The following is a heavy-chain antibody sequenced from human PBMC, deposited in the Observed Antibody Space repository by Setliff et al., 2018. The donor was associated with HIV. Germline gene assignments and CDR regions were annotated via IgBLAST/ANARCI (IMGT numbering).Heavy chain of an antibody. CDR2: IYYNGNT. V-gene: IGHV4-31*03. CDR3: ARDLRGARWYFDY. CDR1: GGPISSGGYY. J-gene: IGHJ4*02. D-gene: IGHD3-10*01. Sequence: LSLTCTVPGGPISSGGYYWSWIRQHPGRGLEWFGYIYYNGNTYYNPSLRGRVTISVDSSKNQFSLRLSSLTSADTAVYFCARDLRGARWYFDYWSQGTLVTVSS.